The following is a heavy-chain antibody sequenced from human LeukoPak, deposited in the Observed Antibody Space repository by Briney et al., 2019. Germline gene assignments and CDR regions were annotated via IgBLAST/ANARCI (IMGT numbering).Heavy chain of an antibody. Sequence: PGGSLRLSCSASGFTISAYDMHWARQAPGKGPEFLSVISGNGDNIQYADSVKGRFTVYRDNSKNTLYLQMSSLRPEDTAVYYCEKGGGDWGQGTLVTVAS. J-gene: IGHJ4*02. V-gene: IGHV3-64D*09. CDR2: ISGNGDNI. CDR3: EKGGGD. CDR1: GFTISAYD.